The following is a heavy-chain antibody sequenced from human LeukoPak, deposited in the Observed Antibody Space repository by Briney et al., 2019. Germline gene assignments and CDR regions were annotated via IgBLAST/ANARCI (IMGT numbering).Heavy chain of an antibody. CDR3: AREGLVSGRSVIDY. CDR1: GYTFTSYG. D-gene: IGHD3-10*01. Sequence: VSVKVSCKASGYTFTSYGISWVRQAPGQGLEWMGWISAYNGNTNYAQKLQGRVTMTTDTSTSTAYMELRSLRSDDTAVYYCAREGLVSGRSVIDYWGQGTLVTVSS. V-gene: IGHV1-18*01. J-gene: IGHJ4*02. CDR2: ISAYNGNT.